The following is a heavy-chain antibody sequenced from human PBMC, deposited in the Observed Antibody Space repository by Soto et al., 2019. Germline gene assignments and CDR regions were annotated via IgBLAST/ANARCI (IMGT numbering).Heavy chain of an antibody. CDR2: ISGSGGST. D-gene: IGHD4-17*01. V-gene: IGHV3-23*01. Sequence: EVQLLESGGGLVQPGGSLRLSCAASGFTFSSYAMSWVRQAPGKGLEWVSAISGSGGSTYYADSVKGRFTISRDNSKNTLYLQRNSLRAEDTAVYYCAKEAATVTTAGSYYYYYYYMDVWGKGTTVTVSS. J-gene: IGHJ6*03. CDR1: GFTFSSYA. CDR3: AKEAATVTTAGSYYYYYYYMDV.